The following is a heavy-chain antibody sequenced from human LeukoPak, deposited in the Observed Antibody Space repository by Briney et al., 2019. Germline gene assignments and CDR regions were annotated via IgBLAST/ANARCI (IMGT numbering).Heavy chain of an antibody. CDR3: ARDGAAYSSSWIPFDY. V-gene: IGHV1-18*04. CDR1: GYTFTSYG. D-gene: IGHD6-13*01. CDR2: ISAYNGNT. J-gene: IGHJ4*02. Sequence: ASVKVSCKASGYTFTSYGISWVRQAPGQGLEWTGWISAYNGNTNYAQKLQGRVTMTTDTSTSTAYMELRSLRSDDTAVYYCARDGAAYSSSWIPFDYWGQGTLVTVSS.